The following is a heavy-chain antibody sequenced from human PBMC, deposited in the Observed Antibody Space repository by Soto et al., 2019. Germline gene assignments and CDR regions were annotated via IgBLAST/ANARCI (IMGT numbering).Heavy chain of an antibody. Sequence: QVQLQESGPGLVKPSETLSLTCTVSGGSISGYYWSWIRQPAGKGLEWIGRIHASGSTNYNPSLKSRVTMSVDTSNNQSSLKVSSVTAADTAVYYCARDVYGSGNYYFAYWCQGTLATVSP. CDR3: ARDVYGSGNYYFAY. D-gene: IGHD3-10*01. CDR1: GGSISGYY. V-gene: IGHV4-4*07. CDR2: IHASGST. J-gene: IGHJ4*02.